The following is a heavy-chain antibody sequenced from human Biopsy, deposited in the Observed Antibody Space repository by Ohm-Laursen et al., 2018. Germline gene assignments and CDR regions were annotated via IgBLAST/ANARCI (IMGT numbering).Heavy chain of an antibody. D-gene: IGHD2-15*01. CDR3: ARRGSGGRSFDH. V-gene: IGHV4-31*01. J-gene: IGHJ4*02. CDR1: GGSLNFYY. CDR2: ISYSGTT. Sequence: SQTLSLTCTVSGGSLNFYYWSWIRQPPGKGLEWIGLISYSGTTFYNPSLESLLTISIDTSKNHFSLNLRSVTAADTAVYYCARRGSGGRSFDHWGQGTLVTVSS.